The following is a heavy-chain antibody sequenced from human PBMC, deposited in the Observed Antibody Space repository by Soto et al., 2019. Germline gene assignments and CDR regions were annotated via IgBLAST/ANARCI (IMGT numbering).Heavy chain of an antibody. D-gene: IGHD2-21*02. CDR3: AKAMVVVTAISGGGGFDK. CDR2: ISYDGSNK. CDR1: GFTFSSYG. Sequence: GGSLRLSCAASGFTFSSYGMHWVRQAPGKXLEWVAVISYDGSNKYCADSVKGRFTISRDNSKNTLYLQMNSLRAEDTAVYYCAKAMVVVTAISGGGGFDKWGQGTLVTVSS. J-gene: IGHJ3*02. V-gene: IGHV3-30*18.